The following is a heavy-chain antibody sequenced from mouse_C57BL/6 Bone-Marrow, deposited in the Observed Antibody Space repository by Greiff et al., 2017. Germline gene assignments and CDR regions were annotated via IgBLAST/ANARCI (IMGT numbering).Heavy chain of an antibody. CDR2: IHPYSGST. CDR3: ARVYYDAYYFDY. D-gene: IGHD2-4*01. Sequence: QVQLQQPGAELVKPGASVKLSCKASGYTFTSYWMHWVKQRPGQGLEWIGMIHPYSGSTNYNEKFKSKATLTVDKSSSTAYMQLSSLTSEDSAVYYCARVYYDAYYFDYWGQGTTLTVSS. CDR1: GYTFTSYW. J-gene: IGHJ2*01. V-gene: IGHV1-64*01.